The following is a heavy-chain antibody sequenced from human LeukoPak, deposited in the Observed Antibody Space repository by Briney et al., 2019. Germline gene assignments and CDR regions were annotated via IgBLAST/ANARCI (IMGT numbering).Heavy chain of an antibody. J-gene: IGHJ4*02. CDR1: GLTVSSNY. CDR2: IYSGGST. Sequence: GGSLRLSCAASGLTVSSNYMSWVRQAPGKGLEWVSVIYSGGSTYYADSVKGRFTISRDNSKNTLYLQMNSLRAEDTAVYYCARAGRSSSWFRFDYWGQGTLVTVSS. V-gene: IGHV3-66*01. CDR3: ARAGRSSSWFRFDY. D-gene: IGHD6-13*01.